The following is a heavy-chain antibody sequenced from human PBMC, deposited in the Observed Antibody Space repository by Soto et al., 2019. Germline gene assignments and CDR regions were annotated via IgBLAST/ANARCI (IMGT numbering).Heavy chain of an antibody. Sequence: ASVKLSCKASGYTFTSYGISWVRQAPGQGLEWMGWISAYNGNTNYAQKLQGRVTMTTDTSTSTAYMELRSLRSDDTAVYYCARDRIADFPFDPWGQGTLVTVSS. D-gene: IGHD3-3*01. CDR3: ARDRIADFPFDP. CDR1: GYTFTSYG. V-gene: IGHV1-18*01. CDR2: ISAYNGNT. J-gene: IGHJ5*02.